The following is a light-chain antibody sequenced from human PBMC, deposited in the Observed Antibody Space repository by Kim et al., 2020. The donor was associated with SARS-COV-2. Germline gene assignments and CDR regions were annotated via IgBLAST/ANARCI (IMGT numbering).Light chain of an antibody. V-gene: IGKV3-20*01. CDR3: HQYGSSPWA. J-gene: IGKJ1*01. CDR1: QTVNSRY. CDR2: GAY. Sequence: SPGERATPSCRASQTVNSRYLAWYQQTPGQATRLLICGAYTRAAGIPDRFSGSGSGADFTLAISRLEPEDFAGYYCHQYGSSPWASGHGTKVDIK.